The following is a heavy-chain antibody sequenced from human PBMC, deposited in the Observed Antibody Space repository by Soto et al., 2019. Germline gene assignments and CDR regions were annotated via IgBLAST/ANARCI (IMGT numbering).Heavy chain of an antibody. Sequence: GGSLRLSCAASGFTFSSYAMSWVRQAPGKGLEWVSAISGSGGSTYYADSVKGRFTISRDNSKNTLYLQMNGLRAEDTAVYYCAKDKGPYNYYFDYWGQGTLVTVSS. CDR2: ISGSGGST. J-gene: IGHJ4*02. CDR1: GFTFSSYA. V-gene: IGHV3-23*01. D-gene: IGHD1-1*01. CDR3: AKDKGPYNYYFDY.